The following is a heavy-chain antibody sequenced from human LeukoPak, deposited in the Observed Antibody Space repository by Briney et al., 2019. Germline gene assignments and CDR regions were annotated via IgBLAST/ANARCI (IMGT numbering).Heavy chain of an antibody. J-gene: IGHJ4*02. CDR2: ISSNGDST. CDR1: GFTCSGYA. CDR3: VKDHGYSSAWYVRGFDY. V-gene: IGHV3-64D*09. Sequence: GGSLRLSCSASGFTCSGYALHWVRQAPGKGLEHVSAISSNGDSTYFADSVQGRFTISRDNSKNMLYLQMSSLRPEDTAVYYCVKDHGYSSAWYVRGFDYWGQGNLVTVSS. D-gene: IGHD6-19*01.